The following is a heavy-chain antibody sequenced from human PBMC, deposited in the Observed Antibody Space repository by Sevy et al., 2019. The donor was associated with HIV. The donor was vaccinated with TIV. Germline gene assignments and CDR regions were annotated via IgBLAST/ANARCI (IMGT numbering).Heavy chain of an antibody. CDR3: VRLVRVVYAITYWFDP. D-gene: IGHD2-8*02. V-gene: IGHV4-39*01. Sequence: SETLSLTCTVSGGSISSSLYYWGWIRQPPGKGLEWIGSIHYGGSTYYNPSLKSRVTISVDTSKNQFSLKLSSVTGADTAVYYCVRLVRVVYAITYWFDPWGQGTLVTVSS. CDR2: IHYGGST. J-gene: IGHJ5*02. CDR1: GGSISSSLYY.